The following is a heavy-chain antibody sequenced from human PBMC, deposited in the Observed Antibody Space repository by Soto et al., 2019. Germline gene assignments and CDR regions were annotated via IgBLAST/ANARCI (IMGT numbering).Heavy chain of an antibody. V-gene: IGHV4-31*03. CDR2: IYYSGST. J-gene: IGHJ3*02. CDR3: ARYKDYYGSGSYRPQNAFDI. Sequence: QVQLQESGPGLVKPSQTLSLTCTVSGGSISSGGYYWSWIRQHPGKGLEWIGYIYYSGSTYYNPSLKSRVTISVDTSKNQFSLKLSSVTAADTAVYYCARYKDYYGSGSYRPQNAFDIWGQGTMVTVSS. CDR1: GGSISSGGYY. D-gene: IGHD3-10*01.